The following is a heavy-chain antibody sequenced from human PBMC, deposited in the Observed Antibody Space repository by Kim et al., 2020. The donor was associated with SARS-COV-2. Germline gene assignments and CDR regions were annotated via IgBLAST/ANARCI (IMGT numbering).Heavy chain of an antibody. CDR3: ARVRGAAGPFYYYDYGMEV. V-gene: IGHV3-11*01. CDR1: GFTFSDYY. D-gene: IGHD6-13*01. J-gene: IGHJ6*02. CDR2: ISSSGSTI. Sequence: GGSLRLSCAASGFTFSDYYMSWIRQAPGKGLEWVSYISSSGSTIYYADSVKGRFTISRDNAKNSLYLQMNSLRAEDTAVYYCARVRGAAGPFYYYDYGMEVWGQGATVTVSS.